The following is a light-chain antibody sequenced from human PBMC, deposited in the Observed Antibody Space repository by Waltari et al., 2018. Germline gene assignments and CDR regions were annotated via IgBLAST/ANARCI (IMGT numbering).Light chain of an antibody. Sequence: DIQMTQSPSSVSASLGDRVTITCRASQDISRYLAWYQQTPGRSPKLLIFDTSSLQSGVPSRFSGSGSGTDFTLTISSLQPEDFATYYYLQVSNFPITFGQGTRLEIK. V-gene: IGKV1D-12*01. CDR1: QDISRY. J-gene: IGKJ5*01. CDR3: LQVSNFPIT. CDR2: DTS.